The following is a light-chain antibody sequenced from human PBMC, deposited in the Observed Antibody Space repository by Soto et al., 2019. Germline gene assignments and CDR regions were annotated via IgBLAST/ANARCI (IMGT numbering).Light chain of an antibody. CDR1: SGHSSYI. CDR3: ETWDSKTYV. V-gene: IGLV4-60*01. CDR2: LEGSGSY. J-gene: IGLJ1*01. Sequence: QLVLTQSSSASASLGSSVKLTCTLSSGHSSYIISWHQQQPGKAPQYLMKLEGSGSYNQGGGVHDRFSCSSSGADRYLTIANLQVEDEADYYCETWDSKTYVFGTGTKLTVL.